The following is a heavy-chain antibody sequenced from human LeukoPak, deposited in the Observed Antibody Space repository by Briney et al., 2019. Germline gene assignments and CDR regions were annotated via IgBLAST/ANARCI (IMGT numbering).Heavy chain of an antibody. V-gene: IGHV4-59*01. Sequence: SETLSLTCTVSGGSMNNYYWSWMWQPPGKGLEYIADIYYSGSANYNSYLKSRVSISVDTSKNQFSLTMNSVTAADTAVFYCARWGVSFGGRNYLDYWDQGKLVTVSS. D-gene: IGHD3-16*01. CDR2: IYYSGSA. CDR1: GGSMNNYY. J-gene: IGHJ4*02. CDR3: ARWGVSFGGRNYLDY.